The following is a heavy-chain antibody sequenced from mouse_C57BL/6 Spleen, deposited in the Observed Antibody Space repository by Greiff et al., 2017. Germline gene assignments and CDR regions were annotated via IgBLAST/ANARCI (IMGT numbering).Heavy chain of an antibody. CDR1: GYTFTSYW. D-gene: IGHD2-2*01. V-gene: IGHV1-50*01. Sequence: QVQLQQPGAELVKPGASVKLSCKASGYTFTSYWMPWVKQRPGQGLEWIGAIDPSDSYTNYNQKFKGKATLTVDPSSSTAYMQLISLTSEDSAVYYCARIWLRYYAMDYWGQGTSVTVSS. J-gene: IGHJ4*01. CDR3: ARIWLRYYAMDY. CDR2: IDPSDSYT.